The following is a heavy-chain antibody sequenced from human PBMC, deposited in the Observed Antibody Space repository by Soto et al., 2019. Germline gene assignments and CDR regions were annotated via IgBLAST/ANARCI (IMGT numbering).Heavy chain of an antibody. D-gene: IGHD1-26*01. J-gene: IGHJ4*02. CDR3: ARDWNSGSQLVYFDY. V-gene: IGHV1-2*04. Sequence: QVQLVQSGAEVKKPGASVKVSCKASGYTFTGYYMHWVRQAPGQGLEWMGWINPNSGGTNYAQKFQGWVIMTRDTSISTAYMELSRLRSDDTAVYYCARDWNSGSQLVYFDYWGQGTLVTVSS. CDR2: INPNSGGT. CDR1: GYTFTGYY.